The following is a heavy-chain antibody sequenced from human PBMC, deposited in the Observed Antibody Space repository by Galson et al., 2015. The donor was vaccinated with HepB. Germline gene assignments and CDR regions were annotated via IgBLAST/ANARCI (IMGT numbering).Heavy chain of an antibody. CDR1: GFTFSSYS. CDR3: AKDSIAAAGTYYYYYMDV. CDR2: ISYDGSNK. V-gene: IGHV3-30*18. J-gene: IGHJ6*03. D-gene: IGHD6-13*01. Sequence: SLRLSCAASGFTFSSYSMHWVRQAPGKGLEWVAVISYDGSNKYYADSVKGRFTISRDNSKNTLYLQMNSLRAEDTAVYYCAKDSIAAAGTYYYYYMDVWGKGTTVTVSS.